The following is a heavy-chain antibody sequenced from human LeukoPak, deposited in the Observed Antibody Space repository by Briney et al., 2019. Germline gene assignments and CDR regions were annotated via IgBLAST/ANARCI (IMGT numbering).Heavy chain of an antibody. CDR2: IYYSGST. J-gene: IGHJ4*02. V-gene: IGHV4-59*08. CDR3: ARETRIVGATPDY. CDR1: GGSISSYY. D-gene: IGHD1-26*01. Sequence: SETLSLTCTVSGGSISSYYWSWIRQPPGKGLEWIGYIYYSGSTNYNPPLKSRVTISVDTSKNQFSLKLSSVTAADTAVYYCARETRIVGATPDYWGQGTLVTVSS.